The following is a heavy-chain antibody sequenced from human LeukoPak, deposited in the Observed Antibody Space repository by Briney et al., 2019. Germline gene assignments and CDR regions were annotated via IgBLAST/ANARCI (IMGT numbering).Heavy chain of an antibody. CDR2: TYYRSKWYN. D-gene: IGHD3-22*01. CDR1: GDSVSSNSVA. V-gene: IGHV6-1*01. CDR3: ARGAFYYDTTSPVFDY. Sequence: SQTLSLTCALSGDSVSSNSVAWNWIRQSPSRGLEWLGRTYYRSKWYNDYAVSVKSRMTINPDTSKNQFSLQLNSVTPEDTAVYYCARGAFYYDTTSPVFDYWGQGTLVTVSS. J-gene: IGHJ4*02.